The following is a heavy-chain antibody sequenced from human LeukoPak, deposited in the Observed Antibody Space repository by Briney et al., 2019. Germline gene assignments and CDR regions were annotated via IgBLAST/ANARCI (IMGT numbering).Heavy chain of an antibody. D-gene: IGHD1-7*01. Sequence: GGSLRLSCAASGFTFTSDWMHWVRQAPGKGLVWISRISNDGSTTDYADSVKGRFTISSDSAKKALYLQMHSLRADDSAVYYCTRDRSPSEYTNYERAYYYGMDVWGQGTTVTVSS. J-gene: IGHJ6*02. V-gene: IGHV3-74*01. CDR3: TRDRSPSEYTNYERAYYYGMDV. CDR2: ISNDGSTT. CDR1: GFTFTSDW.